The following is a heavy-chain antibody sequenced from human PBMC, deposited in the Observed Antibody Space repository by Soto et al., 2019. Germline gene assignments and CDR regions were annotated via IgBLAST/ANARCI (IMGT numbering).Heavy chain of an antibody. CDR1: GFALNIFW. CDR2: MNQDGSEK. J-gene: IGHJ1*01. CDR3: ARDGPTTLLGQSYQF. D-gene: IGHD1-1*01. V-gene: IGHV3-7*01. Sequence: EVHLVESGGGLVQPGDSLSLSCAASGFALNIFWMSWIRQAPGKGLEWVANMNQDGSEKYYVDSVKGRFRISRDNAKNSVYLQMDGLGVEDTAVYYCARDGPTTLLGQSYQFWGQGTLVTVSA.